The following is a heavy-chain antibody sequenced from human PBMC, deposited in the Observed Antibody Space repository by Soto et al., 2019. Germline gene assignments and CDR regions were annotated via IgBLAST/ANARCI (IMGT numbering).Heavy chain of an antibody. J-gene: IGHJ6*02. D-gene: IGHD3-10*01. Sequence: GESLRLFCAASGFPFRSYWMSWVRQAPGKGLEWVADVKQDGSDKSCVDSVKGRFSISRDNAKHALYLQMNSLRAEDTAVYYCARERSTMVRGATISRNYYGMDVSGQAPTLTGS. CDR1: GFPFRSYW. CDR3: ARERSTMVRGATISRNYYGMDV. V-gene: IGHV3-7*01. CDR2: VKQDGSDK.